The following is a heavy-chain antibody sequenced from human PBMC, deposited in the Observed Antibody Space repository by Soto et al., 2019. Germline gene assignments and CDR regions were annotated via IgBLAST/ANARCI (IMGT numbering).Heavy chain of an antibody. CDR3: ARLSSYGSDFDY. V-gene: IGHV4-30-2*01. CDR2: IYQSGST. CDR1: GGSISSGDDS. D-gene: IGHD5-18*01. Sequence: SETLSLTCAVSGGSISSGDDSWSWIRQPPGKGLEWIGHIYQSGSTYYNPSLKSRVTISVDRSKKQFSLKLSSVTAADTAVYYCARLSSYGSDFDYWGQGTLVTVSS. J-gene: IGHJ4*02.